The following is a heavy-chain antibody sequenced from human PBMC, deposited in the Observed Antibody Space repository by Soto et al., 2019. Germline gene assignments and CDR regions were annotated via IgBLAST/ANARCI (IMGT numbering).Heavy chain of an antibody. Sequence: ASETLSLTCAVYGGSFSGYYWSWIRQPPGKGLEWIGEINHSGSTNYNPSLKSRVTISVDTSKNQFSLKLSSVTAADTAVYYCARGPPNYGPLYYFDYWGQGTLVTVSS. J-gene: IGHJ4*02. CDR1: GGSFSGYY. CDR2: INHSGST. D-gene: IGHD4-17*01. V-gene: IGHV4-34*01. CDR3: ARGPPNYGPLYYFDY.